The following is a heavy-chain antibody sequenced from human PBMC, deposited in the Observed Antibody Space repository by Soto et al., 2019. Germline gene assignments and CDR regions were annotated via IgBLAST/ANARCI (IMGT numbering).Heavy chain of an antibody. V-gene: IGHV4-28*01. CDR1: GYSISSSSW. D-gene: IGHD1-26*01. Sequence: SETLSLTCAVSGYSISSSSWWGWIRQPPGKGLEWIGYIYYSGSTYYNPSPKSRVTMSVDTSKNQFSLKLSSVTAVDTAVYYCARKVVVGATHWFDPWGQGTLVTVSS. CDR3: ARKVVVGATHWFDP. CDR2: IYYSGST. J-gene: IGHJ5*02.